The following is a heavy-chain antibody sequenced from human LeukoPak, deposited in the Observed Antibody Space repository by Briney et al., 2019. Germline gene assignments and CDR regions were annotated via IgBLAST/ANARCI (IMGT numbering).Heavy chain of an antibody. CDR1: GGSFSGYY. J-gene: IGHJ4*02. V-gene: IGHV4-34*01. Sequence: SETLSLTCAVYGGSFSGYYWSWIRQPPGKGLEWIGETNHSGSTNYNPSLKSRVTISVDTSKNQFSLKLSSVTAADTAVYYCASLYRVAVASGDYWGQGTLVTVSS. D-gene: IGHD6-19*01. CDR3: ASLYRVAVASGDY. CDR2: TNHSGST.